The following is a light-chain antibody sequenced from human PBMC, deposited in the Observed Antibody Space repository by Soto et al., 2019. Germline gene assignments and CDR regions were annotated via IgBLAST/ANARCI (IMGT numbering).Light chain of an antibody. CDR2: SNN. CDR3: ATWDDSLSGHYV. J-gene: IGLJ1*01. CDR1: SSNIGSNY. Sequence: QSVLTQPPSASGTPGQRVTISCSGSSSNIGSNYVCWYQHLPGTAPKLLIYSNNQRPSRVPDRFSGSKSGTSASLAISGLRSEDEADYYGATWDDSLSGHYVFGTGTKLTVL. V-gene: IGLV1-47*02.